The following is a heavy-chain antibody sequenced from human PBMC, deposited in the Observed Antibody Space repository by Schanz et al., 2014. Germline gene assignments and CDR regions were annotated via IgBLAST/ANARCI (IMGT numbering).Heavy chain of an antibody. V-gene: IGHV3-48*04. D-gene: IGHD3-10*01. J-gene: IGHJ5*02. Sequence: EAHLVESGGGLVKPGGSLRLSCAASGITFSSHSFNWVRQAPGKGLEWISYITYNGGTIYYADSVKGRFTISRDNAKNTLYLQMNSLRAEDTAVYYCARPALWFGDNCFDPWGQGTLVTVSS. CDR2: ITYNGGTI. CDR1: GITFSSHS. CDR3: ARPALWFGDNCFDP.